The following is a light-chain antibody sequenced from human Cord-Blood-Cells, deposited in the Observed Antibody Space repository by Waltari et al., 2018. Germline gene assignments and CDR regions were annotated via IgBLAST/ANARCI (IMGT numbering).Light chain of an antibody. V-gene: IGLV4-69*01. J-gene: IGLJ3*02. CDR2: LNSDGSH. Sequence: QLVLTQSPSASASLGASVKLTCTLSSGHSSYAIAWHQQQPEKGPRYLMKLNSDGSHSKGDGIPERFSGSSSGAERYLTISSLRSEDEADYYCQTWGTGIRVFGGGTKLTVL. CDR3: QTWGTGIRV. CDR1: SGHSSYA.